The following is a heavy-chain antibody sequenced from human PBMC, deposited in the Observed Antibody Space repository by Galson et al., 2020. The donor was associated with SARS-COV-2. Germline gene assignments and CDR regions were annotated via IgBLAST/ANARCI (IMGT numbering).Heavy chain of an antibody. D-gene: IGHD1-26*01. J-gene: IGHJ4*02. V-gene: IGHV3-30-3*01. CDR3: ARTLSGSYLYYFDY. Sequence: TGGSLRLSCAASGFTFSSYAMHWVRQAPGKGLEWVAVISYDGSNKYYADSVKGRFTISRDNSKNTLYLQMNSLRAEDTAVYYCARTLSGSYLYYFDYWGQGTLVTVSS. CDR2: ISYDGSNK. CDR1: GFTFSSYA.